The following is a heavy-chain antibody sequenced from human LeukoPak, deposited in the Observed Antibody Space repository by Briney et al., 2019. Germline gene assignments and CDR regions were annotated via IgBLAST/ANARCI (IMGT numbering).Heavy chain of an antibody. CDR2: ISSNGGST. J-gene: IGHJ4*02. V-gene: IGHV3-64D*06. Sequence: PGGSLRLSCSASGFTFSSYAMHWVRQAPGKGLEYVSAISSNGGSTYYADSVKGRFTISRDNSKNTLYLHMSRLRADDTAVYYCVSRSAGLFDYWGQGTLVTVSS. CDR3: VSRSAGLFDY. CDR1: GFTFSSYA. D-gene: IGHD2-15*01.